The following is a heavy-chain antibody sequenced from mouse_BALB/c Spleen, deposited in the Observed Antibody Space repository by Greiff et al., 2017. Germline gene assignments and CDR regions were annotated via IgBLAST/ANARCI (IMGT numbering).Heavy chain of an antibody. J-gene: IGHJ2*01. V-gene: IGHV1-80*01. CDR1: GYAFSSYW. CDR3: ARRGTGTGDY. CDR2: IYPGDGDT. D-gene: IGHD4-1*01. Sequence: QVQLKESGAELVRPGSSVKISCKASGYAFSSYWMNWVKQRPGQGLEWIGQIYPGDGDTNYNGKFKGKATLTADKSSSTAYMQLSSLTSEDSAVYFCARRGTGTGDYWGQGTTLTVSS.